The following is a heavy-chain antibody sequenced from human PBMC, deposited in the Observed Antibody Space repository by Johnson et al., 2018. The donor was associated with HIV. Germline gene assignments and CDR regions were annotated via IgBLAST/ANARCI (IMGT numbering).Heavy chain of an antibody. J-gene: IGHJ3*02. CDR3: VCLRAWTFDI. Sequence: VQLVESGGGLVPPGGSLRLSCAASGFTFSSYDMHWVRQATGKGLEWVSAIGTAGDTYYPGSVKGRFTISRDNAKNSLYLQMHSLRAEDTAVYYCVCLRAWTFDIWGQGTMVTVSS. V-gene: IGHV3-13*01. CDR1: GFTFSSYD. D-gene: IGHD3-10*01. CDR2: IGTAGDT.